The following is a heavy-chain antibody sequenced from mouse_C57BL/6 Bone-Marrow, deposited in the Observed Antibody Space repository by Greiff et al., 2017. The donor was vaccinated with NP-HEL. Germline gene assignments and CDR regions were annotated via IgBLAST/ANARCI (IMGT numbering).Heavy chain of an antibody. CDR2: IDPENGDT. V-gene: IGHV14-4*01. D-gene: IGHD1-1*01. J-gene: IGHJ4*01. CDR3: TTSATVVAGAMDY. CDR1: GFNIKDDY. Sequence: VQLQQSGAELVRPGASVKLSCTASGFNIKDDYMHWVKQRPEQGLEWIGWIDPENGDTEYASKFQGKATITADTSSNTAYLQLSSLTSEDTAVYYCTTSATVVAGAMDYWGQGTSVTVSS.